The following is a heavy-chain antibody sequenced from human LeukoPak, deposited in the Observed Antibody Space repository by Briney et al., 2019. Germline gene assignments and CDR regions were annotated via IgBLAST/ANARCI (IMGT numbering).Heavy chain of an antibody. D-gene: IGHD6-19*01. Sequence: GGSLRLSCAASGFTFSSYSMNWVRQAPGKGLEWVSYISSSSSTIYYADSVKGRFTISRDNAKNSLYLQMNSLRAEDTAVYYCASGAVAGLFDYWGQGTLVTVSS. J-gene: IGHJ4*02. CDR3: ASGAVAGLFDY. CDR2: ISSSSSTI. CDR1: GFTFSSYS. V-gene: IGHV3-48*01.